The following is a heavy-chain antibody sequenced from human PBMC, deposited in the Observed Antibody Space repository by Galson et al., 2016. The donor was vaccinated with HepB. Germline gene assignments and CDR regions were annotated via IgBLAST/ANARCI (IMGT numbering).Heavy chain of an antibody. V-gene: IGHV3-53*01. CDR1: GFTVSSNY. Sequence: SLRLSCAASGFTVSSNYMSWVRQAPGKGLEWVSVIYRGGRTHYADSVKGRFTISRDNSKNTVYLQMNSLRAEDTAVYYCARVRVSIAVAGTFDPWGQGTLVTVSS. CDR3: ARVRVSIAVAGTFDP. CDR2: IYRGGRT. J-gene: IGHJ5*02. D-gene: IGHD6-19*01.